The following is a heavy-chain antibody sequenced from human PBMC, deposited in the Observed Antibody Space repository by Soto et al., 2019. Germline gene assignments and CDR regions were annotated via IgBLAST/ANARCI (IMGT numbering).Heavy chain of an antibody. Sequence: SETLSLTCTVSGGSISSYYWSWIRQPPGKGLEWIGYIYYSGSTNYNPSLKSRVTISVDTSKNQFSLKLSSVTAADTAVYYCARGALYDFWSGYYLDYWGQGTLVTVSS. CDR1: GGSISSYY. D-gene: IGHD3-3*01. V-gene: IGHV4-59*01. CDR3: ARGALYDFWSGYYLDY. J-gene: IGHJ4*02. CDR2: IYYSGST.